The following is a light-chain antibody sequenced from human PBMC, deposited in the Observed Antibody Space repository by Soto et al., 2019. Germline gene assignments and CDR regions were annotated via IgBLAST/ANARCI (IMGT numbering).Light chain of an antibody. CDR2: DAS. CDR1: QSISDW. V-gene: IGKV1-5*01. Sequence: DIQMTQSPSTLSASVGDRVTITCRASQSISDWLAWYQQIPGRAPKLLFYDASTLQSGVPSRFSGSGSGIECILTIIRLQPDESATYYCQEYKSATFGQGTKRQIK. CDR3: QEYKSAT. J-gene: IGKJ2*01.